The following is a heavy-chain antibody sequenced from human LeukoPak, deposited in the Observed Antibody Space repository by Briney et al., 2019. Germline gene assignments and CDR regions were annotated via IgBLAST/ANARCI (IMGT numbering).Heavy chain of an antibody. V-gene: IGHV3-23*01. CDR2: ISGTGLTT. Sequence: GGSLRLSCAASGFTFSSFAMNWVRQAPGKGLEWVSAISGTGLTTYYADSVKGRFTISRDNSKNTLYLQMSSLRAEDTAVYYCAKSSLPWGEPSYYFDYWGQGTLVTVSS. CDR1: GFTFSSFA. D-gene: IGHD3-16*01. J-gene: IGHJ4*02. CDR3: AKSSLPWGEPSYYFDY.